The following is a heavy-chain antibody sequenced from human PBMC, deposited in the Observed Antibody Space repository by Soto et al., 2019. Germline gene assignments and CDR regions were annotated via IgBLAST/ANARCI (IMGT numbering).Heavy chain of an antibody. CDR2: IKADGSEK. D-gene: IGHD1-1*01. V-gene: IGHV3-7*05. J-gene: IGHJ4*02. Sequence: EMQLVESGGGLVQPGGSLRLSCAASGFTFSDSWMNWVSQAPGKGLEWVANIKADGSEKYYVDSVKGRFTISRDNAKNSRYLQIDSLRAAATAWYYGASPGGVLEPLTGWGQGTMVT. CDR1: GFTFSDSW. CDR3: ASPGGVLEPLTG.